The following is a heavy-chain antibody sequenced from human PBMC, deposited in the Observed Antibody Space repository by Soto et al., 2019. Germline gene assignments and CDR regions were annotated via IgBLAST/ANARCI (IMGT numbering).Heavy chain of an antibody. V-gene: IGHV3-23*01. Sequence: GGSLRLSCAASGFTFSSYAMSWVRQAPGKGLEWVSAISGSGGSTYYADSVKGRFTISRDNSKNTLYLQMNSLRAEDTAVYYCAKDVSIAAPFPNWFDPWGQGTLVTVSS. D-gene: IGHD6-6*01. J-gene: IGHJ5*02. CDR3: AKDVSIAAPFPNWFDP. CDR2: ISGSGGST. CDR1: GFTFSSYA.